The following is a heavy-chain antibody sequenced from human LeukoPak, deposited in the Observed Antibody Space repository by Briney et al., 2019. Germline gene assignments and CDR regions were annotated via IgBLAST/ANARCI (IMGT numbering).Heavy chain of an antibody. CDR2: ISAYNGNT. D-gene: IGHD1-7*01. Sequence: GASVKVSCKASGYTFTSYGISWVRQAPGQGLEWMGWISAYNGNTNYAQKLQGRVTMTADTSASTAYMELRSLRSDDTAVYYCARDNWNYRSYMDVWGKGTTVTVSS. J-gene: IGHJ6*03. V-gene: IGHV1-18*01. CDR3: ARDNWNYRSYMDV. CDR1: GYTFTSYG.